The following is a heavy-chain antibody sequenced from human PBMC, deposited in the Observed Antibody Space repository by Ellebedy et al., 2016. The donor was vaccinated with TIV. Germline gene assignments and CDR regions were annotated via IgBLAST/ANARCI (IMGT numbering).Heavy chain of an antibody. CDR3: AKDPREWLVRGYFDY. J-gene: IGHJ4*02. D-gene: IGHD6-19*01. CDR2: INSDGSGT. Sequence: PGGSLRLSCASSGFTFSSNWMHWVRQAPGKGMVWVSRINSDGSGTTYADSVKGRFTISRDNAKNTLYLQMNSLRAEDTAVYYCAKDPREWLVRGYFDYWGQGTLVTVSS. CDR1: GFTFSSNW. V-gene: IGHV3-74*01.